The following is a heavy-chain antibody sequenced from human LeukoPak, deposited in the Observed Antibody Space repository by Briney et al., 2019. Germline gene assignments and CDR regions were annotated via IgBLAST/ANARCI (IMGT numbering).Heavy chain of an antibody. CDR1: GFTLSSYV. J-gene: IGHJ6*02. V-gene: IGHV3-23*01. Sequence: GGSLRLSCEASGFTLSSYVMGWVRQAPGKGLELVSLISGGGGSTYYADSVKGRFAVSRDNSKNTLYMELNSLRAEDTAVYYCARGDCSSSSCSGFYGMDVWGQGTTVTVSS. D-gene: IGHD2-2*01. CDR2: ISGGGGST. CDR3: ARGDCSSSSCSGFYGMDV.